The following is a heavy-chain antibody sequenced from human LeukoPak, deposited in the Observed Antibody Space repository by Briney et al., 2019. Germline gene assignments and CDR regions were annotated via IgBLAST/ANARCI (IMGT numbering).Heavy chain of an antibody. CDR3: ASGRSGWFDY. CDR1: GGSISSSSYY. D-gene: IGHD6-19*01. V-gene: IGHV4-39*07. Sequence: SETLSLTCTVSGGSISSSSYYWGWIRQPPGKGLEWIGSIYYSGSTYYNPSLKSRVTISVDTSKSQFSLKLSSVTAADTAVYYCASGRSGWFDYWGQGTLVTVSS. CDR2: IYYSGST. J-gene: IGHJ4*02.